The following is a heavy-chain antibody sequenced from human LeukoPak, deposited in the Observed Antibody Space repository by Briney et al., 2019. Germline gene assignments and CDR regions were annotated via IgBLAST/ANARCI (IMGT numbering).Heavy chain of an antibody. D-gene: IGHD3-22*01. CDR1: GGSFSGYY. Sequence: SETLSLTCAVYGGSFSGYYWSWIRQPPGKGLEWIGEINHSGSTNYNPSLKSRVTISVDTSKNQFSLKLSSVTAADMAVYYCARGRTYYYDSSGRHPIDYWGQGTLVTVSS. V-gene: IGHV4-34*01. CDR2: INHSGST. J-gene: IGHJ4*02. CDR3: ARGRTYYYDSSGRHPIDY.